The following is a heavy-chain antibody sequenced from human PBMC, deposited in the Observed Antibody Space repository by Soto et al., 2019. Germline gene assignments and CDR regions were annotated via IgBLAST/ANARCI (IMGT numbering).Heavy chain of an antibody. J-gene: IGHJ6*03. CDR3: AADLSRFGEFGDMDV. Sequence: GASVKVSCKAAGFTFTSSAMQGGRQARGERLEWIGWIVVGSGNTNYAQKFQERVTITRDMSTSTAYMELSSLRSEDTAVYYCAADLSRFGEFGDMDVWGKGTTVTVSS. CDR1: GFTFTSSA. V-gene: IGHV1-58*02. CDR2: IVVGSGNT. D-gene: IGHD3-10*01.